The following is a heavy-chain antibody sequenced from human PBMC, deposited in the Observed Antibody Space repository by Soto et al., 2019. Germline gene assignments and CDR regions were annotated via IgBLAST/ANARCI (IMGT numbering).Heavy chain of an antibody. CDR1: GGSFSGYY. J-gene: IGHJ4*02. CDR2: INHSGST. V-gene: IGHV4-34*01. Sequence: SETLSLTXAVYGGSFSGYYWSWIRQPPGKGLEWIGEINHSGSTNYNPSLKSRVTISVDTSKNQFSLKLSSVTAADTAVYYCARGGIYDFWSGYHPTYFDYWGQGTLVTVSS. CDR3: ARGGIYDFWSGYHPTYFDY. D-gene: IGHD3-3*01.